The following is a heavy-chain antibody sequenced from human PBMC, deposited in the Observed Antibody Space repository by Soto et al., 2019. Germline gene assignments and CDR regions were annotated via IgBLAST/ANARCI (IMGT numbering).Heavy chain of an antibody. V-gene: IGHV4-59*08. J-gene: IGHJ5*02. Sequence: SETPSLTCTLSGGSISSYYWSWIRQPPGKGLEWIGYIYYSGSTNYNPSLKSRVTISVDTSKNQFSLKLSSVTATDTAVYYCAGTVKRGSSRRASWFDPWGQGTQVTVS. CDR2: IYYSGST. CDR1: GGSISSYY. D-gene: IGHD2-2*01. CDR3: AGTVKRGSSRRASWFDP.